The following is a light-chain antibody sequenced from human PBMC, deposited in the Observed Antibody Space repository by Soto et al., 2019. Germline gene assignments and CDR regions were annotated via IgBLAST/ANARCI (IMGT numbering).Light chain of an antibody. CDR1: QSVSTY. J-gene: IGKJ3*01. CDR3: QHRRNTFT. V-gene: IGKV3-11*01. Sequence: EIVLTQSPATLSLSPGETATLSCRASQSVSTYLAWYQQKPCQAPRLLIYDASHRATGTPARFSGCGSMTDFTLTISNLEPEDFGVYYCQHRRNTFTFGPGTKVEIK. CDR2: DAS.